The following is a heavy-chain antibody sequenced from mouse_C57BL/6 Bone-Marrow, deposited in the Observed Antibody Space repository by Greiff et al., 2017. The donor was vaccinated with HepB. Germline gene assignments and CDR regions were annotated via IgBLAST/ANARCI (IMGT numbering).Heavy chain of an antibody. CDR2: INPNNGGT. Sequence: EVQLQQSGPELVKPGASVKISCKASGYTFTDYYMNWVKQSHGKSLEWMGDINPNNGGTSYNQKFKGKATLTVDKSSSTAYMELRSLTSEDSAVYYCAREGPVVRGDYWGQGTTLTVSS. CDR1: GYTFTDYY. J-gene: IGHJ2*01. V-gene: IGHV1-26*01. CDR3: AREGPVVRGDY. D-gene: IGHD1-1*01.